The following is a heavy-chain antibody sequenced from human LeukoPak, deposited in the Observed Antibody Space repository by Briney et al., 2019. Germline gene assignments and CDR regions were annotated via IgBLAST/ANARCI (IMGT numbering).Heavy chain of an antibody. J-gene: IGHJ3*01. D-gene: IGHD3-10*01. CDR3: ARLGETYYYASQSFYKASNGFDL. CDR2: IYYTGST. CDR1: GGSTTGYY. Sequence: SETLSLTCTVSGGSTTGYYWNWVRQPPGKGLEWIGNIYYTGSTKYNASLKSRLTTSVDTSENQFSLRLTSVTAADTAVYYCARLGETYYYASQSFYKASNGFDLWGQGQRSPSPQ. V-gene: IGHV4-59*08.